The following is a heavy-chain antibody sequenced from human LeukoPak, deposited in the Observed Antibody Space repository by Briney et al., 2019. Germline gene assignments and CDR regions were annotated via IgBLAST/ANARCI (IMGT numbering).Heavy chain of an antibody. V-gene: IGHV4-38-2*01. J-gene: IGHJ4*02. CDR1: GYSISSGYY. CDR3: ARSPGDYGDYFDY. CDR2: IYHSGST. D-gene: IGHD4-17*01. Sequence: PSETLSLTCAVSGYSISSGYYWGWIRQPPGKGLEWIGSIYHSGSTYYNPSLKSRVTISVDTSENQFSLKLSSVTAADTAVYYCARSPGDYGDYFDYWGQGTLVTVSS.